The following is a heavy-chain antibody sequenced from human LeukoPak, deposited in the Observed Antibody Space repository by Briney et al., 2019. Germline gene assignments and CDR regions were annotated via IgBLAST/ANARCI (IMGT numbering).Heavy chain of an antibody. CDR1: GGSISTYY. Sequence: SETLSLTCTVSGGSISTYYWSWIRQPPGKGLEWIGYIYYSGSTNYNPSLKSRVTISVDTSKNQFSLKLSSVTAADTAVYYCARGVVSCSGGSCYYYGMDVWGQGTTVTVSS. J-gene: IGHJ6*02. V-gene: IGHV4-59*08. CDR2: IYYSGST. CDR3: ARGVVSCSGGSCYYYGMDV. D-gene: IGHD2-15*01.